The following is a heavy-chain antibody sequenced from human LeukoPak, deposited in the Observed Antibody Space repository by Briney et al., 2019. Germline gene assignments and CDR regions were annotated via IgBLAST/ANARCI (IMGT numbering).Heavy chain of an antibody. J-gene: IGHJ5*02. D-gene: IGHD2-2*01. Sequence: SETLSLTVTVSGASFCNDYCSLVRQAPSKRLDWFVYIYHTGSTYYKSSLKSRVTISVDTSKNQFSLKLTSVTAADTAVYYCARDPGVVPVFNWFDPWGQGTLVTVSS. CDR3: ARDPGVVPVFNWFDP. CDR2: IYHTGST. V-gene: IGHV4-59*12. CDR1: GASFCNDY.